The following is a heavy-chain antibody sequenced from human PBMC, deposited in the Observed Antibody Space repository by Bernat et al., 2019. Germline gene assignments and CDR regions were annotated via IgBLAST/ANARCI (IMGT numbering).Heavy chain of an antibody. CDR3: ARDLKQLVGTYYYYGMDV. D-gene: IGHD6-6*01. V-gene: IGHV3-21*01. CDR1: GFTFSSYS. J-gene: IGHJ6*02. Sequence: EVQLVESGGGLVKPGGSLRLSCAASGFTFSSYSMNWVRQAPGKGLEWVSSISSSSSYIYYADSVKGRFTISRDHAKNSLYLQMNSLRAEDTAVYYCARDLKQLVGTYYYYGMDVWGQGTTVTVSS. CDR2: ISSSSSYI.